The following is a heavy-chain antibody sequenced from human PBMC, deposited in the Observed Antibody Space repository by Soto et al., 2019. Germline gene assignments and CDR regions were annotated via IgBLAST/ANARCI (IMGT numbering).Heavy chain of an antibody. V-gene: IGHV3-23*01. D-gene: IGHD3-10*01. CDR1: GFTFSTYV. CDR3: AKEGALGLYYFDY. CDR2: IGGGGSST. Sequence: PGGSLRLSCAASGFTFSTYVMSWVRQAPGKGPEWVSTIGGGGSSTYYADYVKGRFTISRDNSKNTLYLQMNSLRPEDTAVYYCAKEGALGLYYFDYWGQGTLVTVSS. J-gene: IGHJ4*02.